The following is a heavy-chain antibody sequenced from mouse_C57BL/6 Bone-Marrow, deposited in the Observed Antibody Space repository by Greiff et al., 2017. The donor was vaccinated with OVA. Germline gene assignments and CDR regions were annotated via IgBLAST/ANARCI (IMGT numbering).Heavy chain of an antibody. V-gene: IGHV5-16*01. J-gene: IGHJ3*01. CDR2: INYDGSST. Sequence: EVHLVESEGGLVQPGSSMKLSCTASGFTFRDYYMAWVRQVPEKGLEWVANINYDGSSTYYLDSLKSRFIISRDNAKNILYLQMSSLKSEDTATYYCARAEDWGWFAYWGQGTLVTVSA. CDR3: ARAEDWGWFAY. D-gene: IGHD4-1*01. CDR1: GFTFRDYY.